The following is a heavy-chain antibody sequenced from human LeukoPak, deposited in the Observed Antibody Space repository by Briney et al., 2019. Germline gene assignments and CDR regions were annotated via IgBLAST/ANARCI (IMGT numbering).Heavy chain of an antibody. CDR1: GFTFSSYA. CDR2: ISGSGGST. Sequence: GGSLRLSCAASGFTFSSYAISWVRQAPGKGLEWVSAISGSGGSTYYADSVKGRFTISRDNSKNTLYLQMNSLRAEDTAVYYCAKGLGWSEDFWTPESADYWGQGTLVTVSS. D-gene: IGHD3/OR15-3a*01. CDR3: AKGLGWSEDFWTPESADY. J-gene: IGHJ4*02. V-gene: IGHV3-23*01.